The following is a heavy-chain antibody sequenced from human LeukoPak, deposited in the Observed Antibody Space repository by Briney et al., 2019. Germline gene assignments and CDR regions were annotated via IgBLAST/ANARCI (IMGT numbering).Heavy chain of an antibody. V-gene: IGHV3-64*01. CDR2: ISGNGVST. Sequence: GGSLRLSCAASGFTFSSYAMYWVRRTPGKGLEYVSVISGNGVSTHYATSVKGRFTISRDNSKNTLYLQMNSLRAEDTAVYYCARDYYDSSGYYYWGQGTLVTVSS. D-gene: IGHD3-22*01. J-gene: IGHJ4*02. CDR1: GFTFSSYA. CDR3: ARDYYDSSGYYY.